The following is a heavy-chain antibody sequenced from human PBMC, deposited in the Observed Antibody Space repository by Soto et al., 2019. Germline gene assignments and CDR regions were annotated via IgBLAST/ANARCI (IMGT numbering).Heavy chain of an antibody. Sequence: SETLSLTCTVSGGSISSSSYYWGWIRQPPGKGLEWIGSTYYSGSTYYNPSLKSRVTISVDTSKNQFSLKLSSVTAADTAVYYRARRGYSYGELLWGQGTLVTVSS. D-gene: IGHD5-18*01. CDR3: ARRGYSYGELL. J-gene: IGHJ4*02. V-gene: IGHV4-39*01. CDR2: TYYSGST. CDR1: GGSISSSSYY.